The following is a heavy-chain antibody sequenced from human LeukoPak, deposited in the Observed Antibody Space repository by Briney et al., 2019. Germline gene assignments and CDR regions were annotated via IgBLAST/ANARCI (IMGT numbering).Heavy chain of an antibody. CDR3: AAAVRIAARGGRFDY. CDR1: GGTFSSYA. CDR2: TIPIFGTA. V-gene: IGHV1-69*05. J-gene: IGHJ4*02. Sequence: SVKVSCKASGGTFSSYAIRWVRQAPGQGLEWMGGTIPIFGTANYAQKFQGRVTITTDESTSTAYMELSSLRSEDTAVYYRAAAVRIAARGGRFDYWGQGTLVTVSS. D-gene: IGHD6-13*01.